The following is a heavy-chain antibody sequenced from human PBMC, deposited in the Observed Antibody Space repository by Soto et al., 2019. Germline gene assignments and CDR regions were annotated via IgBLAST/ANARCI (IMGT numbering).Heavy chain of an antibody. CDR2: ISGSGGST. Sequence: PGGSLRLSCAASGFTFSSYAVSWVRQAPGKGLEWVSAISGSGGSTYYADSVKGRFTISRDNSKNTLYLQMNSLRAEDTAVYYCAKDQGYYGSGSYRPSWGQGTLVTVSS. CDR3: AKDQGYYGSGSYRPS. V-gene: IGHV3-23*01. J-gene: IGHJ4*02. CDR1: GFTFSSYA. D-gene: IGHD3-10*01.